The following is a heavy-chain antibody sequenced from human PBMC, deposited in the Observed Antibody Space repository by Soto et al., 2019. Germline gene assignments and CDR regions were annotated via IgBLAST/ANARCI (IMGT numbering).Heavy chain of an antibody. CDR2: IYYSGST. V-gene: IGHV4-39*01. CDR1: RGCMRSTSYY. Sequence: TPSLASTVCRGCMRSTSYYVAWNHQPPGKGLEWIGSIYYSGSTYYNPSLKSRVTISVDTSKNQFSLKLSSVTAADTAVYYCARRGRSEYSSGWYALGYWGERTLVTGSS. J-gene: IGHJ4*02. CDR3: ARRGRSEYSSGWYALGY. D-gene: IGHD6-19*01.